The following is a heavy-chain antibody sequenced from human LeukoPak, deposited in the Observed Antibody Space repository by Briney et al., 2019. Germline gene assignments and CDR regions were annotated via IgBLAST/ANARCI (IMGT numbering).Heavy chain of an antibody. Sequence: GGSLRLSCAPSVHTFSSYEKNWVRQAPGKALEWVSYISNSGAGIYSADSVKGRFTLSRENAKHSLYLQMNSLSTDDTPVYYWVRVHPGSESQYLDYWGQGTLVTVSS. V-gene: IGHV3-48*03. J-gene: IGHJ4*02. CDR2: ISNSGAGI. D-gene: IGHD3-10*01. CDR3: VRVHPGSESQYLDY. CDR1: VHTFSSYE.